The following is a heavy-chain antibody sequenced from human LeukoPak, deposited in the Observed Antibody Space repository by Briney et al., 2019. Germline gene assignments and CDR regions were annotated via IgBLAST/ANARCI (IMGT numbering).Heavy chain of an antibody. CDR2: IGGSGAGT. D-gene: IGHD3-22*01. CDR3: ARDEKYYYDSSGYYLFDY. J-gene: IGHJ4*02. CDR1: GFSFGDSA. Sequence: SGGSLRLSCIGSGFSFGDSAVNWVRQAPGKGLEWVSGIGGSGAGTYYADSVKGRFTISRDNAKNSLYLQMNSRRAEDTAVYYCARDEKYYYDSSGYYLFDYWGQGTLVTVSS. V-gene: IGHV3-23*01.